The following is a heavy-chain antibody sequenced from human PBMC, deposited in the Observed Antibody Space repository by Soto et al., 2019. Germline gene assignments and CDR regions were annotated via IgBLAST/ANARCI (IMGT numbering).Heavy chain of an antibody. CDR3: ARAGSYRFDY. J-gene: IGHJ4*02. D-gene: IGHD3-10*01. CDR2: INTDGSIT. V-gene: IGHV3-74*01. Sequence: DVQLVESGGALVQPGGSLRLSCITSGFTFSSYWIHWVRQTPGKGLVWVSRINTDGSITNYADSVQGRFTISRDNAESTVYLQMNSLRVDDTAVYYCARAGSYRFDYWGQGTLVTVSS. CDR1: GFTFSSYW.